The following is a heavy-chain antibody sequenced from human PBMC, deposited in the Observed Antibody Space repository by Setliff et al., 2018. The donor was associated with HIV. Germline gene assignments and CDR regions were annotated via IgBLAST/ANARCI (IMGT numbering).Heavy chain of an antibody. CDR2: IYWDDDV. Sequence: PQTLTLTCTFSGFSLAAAGVAVAWVRQPPGEGLEWLALIYWDDDVRYSPPLKNRLSISKDNSKNQVVLAMSNMDPVDTATYFCAHFTHCRDVYFDSWGPGILVTVSS. CDR3: AHFTHCRDVYFDS. D-gene: IGHD2-21*01. CDR1: GFSLAAAGVA. V-gene: IGHV2-5*02. J-gene: IGHJ4*01.